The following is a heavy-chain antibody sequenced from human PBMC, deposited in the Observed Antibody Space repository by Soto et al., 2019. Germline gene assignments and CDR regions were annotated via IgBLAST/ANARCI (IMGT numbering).Heavy chain of an antibody. CDR2: INPSGGST. V-gene: IGHV1-46*01. Sequence: QVQLVQSGAEVKKPGASVKVSCKASGYTFTSYYMHWVRQAPGQGLEWMGIINPSGGSTIYAQKYHGSVSMTRDTSTSPVYLELSSMRSEETAVYYCARQYCRGGSCYTLDYGGQGTLVTVSS. CDR3: ARQYCRGGSCYTLDY. J-gene: IGHJ4*02. CDR1: GYTFTSYY. D-gene: IGHD2-15*01.